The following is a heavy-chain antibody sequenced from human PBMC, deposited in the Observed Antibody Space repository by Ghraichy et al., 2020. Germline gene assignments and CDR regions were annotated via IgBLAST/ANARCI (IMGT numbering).Heavy chain of an antibody. Sequence: LTCVGSGFTFSNHPMNWVRQAPGKGLEWVSAISKSGDYSDYAASVKGRFTISRDNSKNTVYLHLNSLRAEDTALYYCAKEGLTSFAFDVWGQGTMVTVSS. CDR1: GFTFSNHP. CDR3: AKEGLTSFAFDV. D-gene: IGHD3/OR15-3a*01. J-gene: IGHJ3*01. CDR2: ISKSGDYS. V-gene: IGHV3-23*01.